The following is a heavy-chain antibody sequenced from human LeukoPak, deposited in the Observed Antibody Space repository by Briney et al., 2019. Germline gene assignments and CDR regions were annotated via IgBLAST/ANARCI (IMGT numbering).Heavy chain of an antibody. D-gene: IGHD1-26*01. Sequence: ASVKVSCKASGYTFTSYYIHWVRQAPGQGLEWMRIINPSGGSTSYAQKLQGRVTMTRDTSTSTVYMELSSLRSEDTAVYYCARDESSGSSGRACLYWGQGTLVTVSS. CDR2: INPSGGST. V-gene: IGHV1-46*04. CDR1: GYTFTSYY. J-gene: IGHJ4*02. CDR3: ARDESSGSSGRACLY.